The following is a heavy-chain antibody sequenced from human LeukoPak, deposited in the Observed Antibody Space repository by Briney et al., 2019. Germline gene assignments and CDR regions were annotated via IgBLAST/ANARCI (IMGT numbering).Heavy chain of an antibody. D-gene: IGHD1-26*01. V-gene: IGHV1-2*06. CDR2: INPNSGGT. J-gene: IGHJ4*02. CDR1: GYTFTGYY. CDR3: ARTRARYSPGISYFDY. Sequence: ASVTVSCTASGYTFTGYYTHWVRQAPGQGLEWMGRINPNSGGTNYAQEFQGRVTMTRDTSISTAYMELSRLRSDDTAVYYCARTRARYSPGISYFDYWGQGTLVTVSS.